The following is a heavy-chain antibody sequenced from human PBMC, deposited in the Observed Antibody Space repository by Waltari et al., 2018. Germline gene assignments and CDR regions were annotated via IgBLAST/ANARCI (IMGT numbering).Heavy chain of an antibody. D-gene: IGHD2-21*01. CDR2: LSYRGAP. J-gene: IGHJ3*01. Sequence: HLQLPDSGPGLLKRWETLSLTRRDSDVYIRRNRHYSVWIRQPHGQGLEWIGTLSYRGAPYSSPSLNSRVTISGDTSRNQLSLILASVTAAETAVYYCATYIGASIGTAAFDVWGQGTMVTVSA. CDR1: DVYIRRNRHY. CDR3: ATYIGASIGTAAFDV. V-gene: IGHV4-39*01.